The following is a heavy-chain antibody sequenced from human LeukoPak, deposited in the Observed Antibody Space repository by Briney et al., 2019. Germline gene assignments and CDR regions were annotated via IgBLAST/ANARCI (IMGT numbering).Heavy chain of an antibody. V-gene: IGHV1-18*01. Sequence: ASVKVSCKASGYTFTSYGISWVRQAPGQGLERMGWISAYNGNTNYAHKLQGRVTMTTDTSTSTAYMALRSLRSDDTAVYYCARDTMTTVTHDYWGQGTLVTVSS. CDR3: ARDTMTTVTHDY. J-gene: IGHJ4*02. D-gene: IGHD4-17*01. CDR1: GYTFTSYG. CDR2: ISAYNGNT.